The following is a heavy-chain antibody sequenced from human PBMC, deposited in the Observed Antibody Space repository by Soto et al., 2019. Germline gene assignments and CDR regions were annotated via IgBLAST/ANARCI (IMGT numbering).Heavy chain of an antibody. J-gene: IGHJ4*02. CDR3: ARHPGNSGYEGDFDY. CDR1: GGSISRYY. Sequence: SETLSLTCTVSGGSISRYYWSWIRQPPGKGLEWIGYIYNSGSTTYNPSLKSRVTISVDTSKNQFSLKLSSVTAADTAVYYCARHPGNSGYEGDFDYWGQGTLVTVSS. CDR2: IYNSGST. V-gene: IGHV4-59*08. D-gene: IGHD5-12*01.